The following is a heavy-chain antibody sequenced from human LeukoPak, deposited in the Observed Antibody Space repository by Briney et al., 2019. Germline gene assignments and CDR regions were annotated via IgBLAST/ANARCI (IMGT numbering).Heavy chain of an antibody. D-gene: IGHD2/OR15-2a*01. CDR2: VNEAGSEK. Sequence: GGSLRLSCAASGFTFSSYWMSWVRQAPGQGLEWVANVNEAGSEKSYVDSVKGRFTISRDNIRNLLYLQMNYLIVEDTAVYYCATEYCTDKGNFDLWGRGALVTVSS. CDR1: GFTFSSYW. CDR3: ATEYCTDKGNFDL. J-gene: IGHJ2*01. V-gene: IGHV3-7*02.